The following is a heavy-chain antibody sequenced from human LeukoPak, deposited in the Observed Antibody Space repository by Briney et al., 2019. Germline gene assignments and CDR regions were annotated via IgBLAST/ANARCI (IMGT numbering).Heavy chain of an antibody. D-gene: IGHD1-26*01. CDR1: GFTFSSYA. CDR3: ARDSGSPNYYFDY. CDR2: ITSGGSTI. J-gene: IGHJ4*02. V-gene: IGHV3-48*04. Sequence: GGSLRLSCAASGFTFSSYAMSWVRQAPGKGLEWVSYITSGGSTIYYADFVKGRFTISRDNAKNSLYLQMNSLRAEDTAVYYCARDSGSPNYYFDYWGQGTLVTVSS.